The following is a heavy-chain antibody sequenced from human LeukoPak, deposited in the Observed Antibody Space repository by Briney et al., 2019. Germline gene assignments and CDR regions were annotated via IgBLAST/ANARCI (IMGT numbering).Heavy chain of an antibody. CDR2: ISGVGSNT. J-gene: IGHJ4*02. CDR3: AKLAGTGTTPTDY. CDR1: GFTFSTHG. D-gene: IGHD1-1*01. Sequence: GGSLRLSCAASGFTFSTHGMNWVRQAPGKGLEWVSVISGVGSNTDYADSVKGRFTISRDNSKNTLSLQMNSLRAEDTAIYYCAKLAGTGTTPTDYWGQGTLVTVSS. V-gene: IGHV3-23*01.